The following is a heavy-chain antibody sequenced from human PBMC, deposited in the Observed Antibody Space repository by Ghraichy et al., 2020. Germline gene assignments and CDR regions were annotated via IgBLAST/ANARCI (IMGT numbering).Heavy chain of an antibody. CDR3: ARRAGWFDS. Sequence: ETLSLTCTVSGGSISSGSYYWGWIRQPPGKGLEWIGSIYYSGSTYYNPSLKSRVTISIDTSKNQFSLKLSSVTAADTAVYYCARRAGWFDSWGQGTLVTVSS. J-gene: IGHJ5*01. CDR2: IYYSGST. V-gene: IGHV4-39*01. CDR1: GGSISSGSYY.